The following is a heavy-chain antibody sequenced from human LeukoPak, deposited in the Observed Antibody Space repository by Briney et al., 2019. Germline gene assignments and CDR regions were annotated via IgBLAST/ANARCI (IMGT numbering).Heavy chain of an antibody. D-gene: IGHD6-19*01. J-gene: IGHJ6*02. CDR1: GFTFSSYG. Sequence: AGGSLRLSCAASGFTFSSYGMPWVRQAPGKGLEWVAVIWYDGSNKYYADSVKGRFTISRDNSKNTLYLQMNSLRAEDTAVYYCARDTDPYSSGSYGMDVWGQGTTVTVSS. CDR2: IWYDGSNK. V-gene: IGHV3-33*01. CDR3: ARDTDPYSSGSYGMDV.